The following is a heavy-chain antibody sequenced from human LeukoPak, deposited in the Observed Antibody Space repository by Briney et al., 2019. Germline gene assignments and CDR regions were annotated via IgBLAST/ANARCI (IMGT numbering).Heavy chain of an antibody. J-gene: IGHJ4*02. D-gene: IGHD6-19*01. CDR2: ISGDGGST. V-gene: IGHV3-43*02. CDR3: ARESETSGWYDY. CDR1: GFILDNYV. Sequence: GGCLRLSCAAPGFILDNYVIHWVRHAPGKGLEWVSLISGDGGSTFYADSVRGRFTISRDNTRKSLSLQMSSLRSEDTALYYCARESETSGWYDYWGQGTLVTVSS.